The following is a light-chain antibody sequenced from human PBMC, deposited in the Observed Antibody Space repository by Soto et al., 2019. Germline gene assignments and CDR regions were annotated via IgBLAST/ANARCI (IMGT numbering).Light chain of an antibody. CDR1: QSISSW. J-gene: IGKJ1*01. V-gene: IGKV1-5*03. CDR3: QQYNRYSRT. CDR2: KAS. Sequence: DIQMTQSPSTLSASVGDRVTITCRASQSISSWLAWYQQKPGKAPKLLIYKASSLESGVPSRFSGSGSGTEFTLTISRLQPDYFATYYCQQYNRYSRTFGKGTKVEIK.